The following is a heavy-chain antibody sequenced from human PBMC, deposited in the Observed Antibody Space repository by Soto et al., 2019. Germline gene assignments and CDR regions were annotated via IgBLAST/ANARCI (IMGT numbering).Heavy chain of an antibody. CDR3: VRDWTGDSCPCMDV. CDR2: ISGSDGTT. CDR1: GFNFDTYA. Sequence: GGSLRLSCAASGFNFDTYAMTWVRQAPGKGLEWVSSISGSDGTTYYRDSVKGRFTISRDNSKNTLSLQMNSLRVEDTAVYYCVRDWTGDSCPCMDVWGQGITVTVSS. D-gene: IGHD2-2*01. V-gene: IGHV3-23*01. J-gene: IGHJ6*02.